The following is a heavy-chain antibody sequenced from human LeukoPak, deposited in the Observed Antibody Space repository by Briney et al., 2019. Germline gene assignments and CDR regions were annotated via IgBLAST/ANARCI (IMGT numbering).Heavy chain of an antibody. J-gene: IGHJ6*02. Sequence: GGSLRLSCAASAFTVSSNYTSWVRQAPGKGLEWVSVIYSGGSTYYADSVKGRFTVSRDNSMNTLYLQMNSLRAEDTAVYYCASSAYYDSSGYLDVWGQGTTVTVSS. CDR2: IYSGGST. D-gene: IGHD3-22*01. V-gene: IGHV3-66*02. CDR3: ASSAYYDSSGYLDV. CDR1: AFTVSSNY.